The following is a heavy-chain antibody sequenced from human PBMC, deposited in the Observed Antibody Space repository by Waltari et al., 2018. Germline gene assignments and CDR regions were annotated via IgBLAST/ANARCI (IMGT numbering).Heavy chain of an antibody. CDR1: GFIVSSNY. J-gene: IGHJ4*02. V-gene: IGHV3-53*01. D-gene: IGHD6-19*01. Sequence: EVQLVESGGGLIQPGGSLRLSCAASGFIVSSNYMSWVRQAPGRGLGWVSLSYSGGSTYYADSGKGRFTISRDNSKNTLYLQMDSLSVEDTAVYYCARWQQWPVRAFDYWGQGTLVTVSS. CDR2: SYSGGST. CDR3: ARWQQWPVRAFDY.